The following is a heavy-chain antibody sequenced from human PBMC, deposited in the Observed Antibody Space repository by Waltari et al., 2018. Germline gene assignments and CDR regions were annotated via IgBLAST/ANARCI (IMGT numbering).Heavy chain of an antibody. CDR3: ARVYKGGQYYYYYYMDV. CDR2: IYYSGST. Sequence: QVQLQESGPGLVKPSETLSLTCTVSGGSISSYYWSWIRQPPGKGLEWIGYIYYSGSTNYNPSLKSRVTISVDTSKNQFSLKLSSVTAADTAVYYCARVYKGGQYYYYYYMDVWGKGTTVTVSS. CDR1: GGSISSYY. J-gene: IGHJ6*03. D-gene: IGHD1-20*01. V-gene: IGHV4-59*01.